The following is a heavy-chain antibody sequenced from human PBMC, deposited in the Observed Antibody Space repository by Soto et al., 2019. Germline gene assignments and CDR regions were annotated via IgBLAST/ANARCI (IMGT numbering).Heavy chain of an antibody. CDR2: ISYDGSNK. D-gene: IGHD2-15*01. Sequence: QVQLVESGGGVVQPGRSLRLSCAASGFTFSSYAMHWVRQAPGKGLEWVAVISYDGSNKYYADSVKGRFTISRDNSKNTLYLQMNSLRAEDTAVYYCARDLSVVSLQQVDYWGQGTLVTVS. CDR3: ARDLSVVSLQQVDY. J-gene: IGHJ4*02. CDR1: GFTFSSYA. V-gene: IGHV3-30-3*01.